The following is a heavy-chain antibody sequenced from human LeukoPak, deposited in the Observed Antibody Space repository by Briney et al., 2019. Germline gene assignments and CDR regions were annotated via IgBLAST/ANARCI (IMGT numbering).Heavy chain of an antibody. CDR2: ISGSGSKT. D-gene: IGHD3-10*01. CDR1: GFTFGNYA. Sequence: PGGSLRLSCAASGFTFGNYAMGWVRQAPGKGLEWVSDISGSGSKTYYADSVKGRFTISRDNSRNTLYLQMNSLRAEDTALFYCAKDRPASHGSGSFGDYWGQGTLVTVST. CDR3: AKDRPASHGSGSFGDY. J-gene: IGHJ4*02. V-gene: IGHV3-23*01.